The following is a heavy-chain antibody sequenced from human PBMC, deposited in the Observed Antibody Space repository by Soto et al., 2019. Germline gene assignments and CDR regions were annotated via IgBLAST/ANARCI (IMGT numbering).Heavy chain of an antibody. D-gene: IGHD1-26*01. Sequence: GGSLRLSCAASGFTVRSYAMGWVRQAPGKGLEWVSVHYSGGSTYYADSVQGRFTISRDKSNNTLYLQMRRVRAEDTAVYFCARHRHPRGTVGATSPLDPWGQGTQGTVSS. CDR3: ARHRHPRGTVGATSPLDP. J-gene: IGHJ5*02. CDR2: HYSGGST. V-gene: IGHV3-66*04. CDR1: GFTVRSYA.